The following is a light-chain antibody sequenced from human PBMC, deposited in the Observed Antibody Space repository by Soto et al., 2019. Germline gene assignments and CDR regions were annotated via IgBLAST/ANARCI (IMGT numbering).Light chain of an antibody. CDR3: QQRSNWPPIT. CDR2: GAS. J-gene: IGKJ5*01. V-gene: IGKV3-11*01. CDR1: QSISGA. Sequence: EIVMTQPPATLSVSPGGRATLSCRASQSISGALAWYQQKPGQAPRLLIYGASTRATSFPARFSGSGSGTDFTLTVSSLEPEDFALYYCQQRSNWPPITVGQGTRLEI.